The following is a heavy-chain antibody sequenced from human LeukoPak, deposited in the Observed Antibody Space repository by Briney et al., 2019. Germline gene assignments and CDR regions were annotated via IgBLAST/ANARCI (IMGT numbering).Heavy chain of an antibody. Sequence: GSLRLSCAASGFAFSSYAMNWVRQAPVKGLEWVSAISGSGRNTYYADSVKGRFTISRDNSNDTLYLQMTSLRAEDSAVYYCATNYYDSSGYYPDFDYWGQGAPVTASS. V-gene: IGHV3-23*01. CDR2: ISGSGRNT. CDR1: GFAFSSYA. CDR3: ATNYYDSSGYYPDFDY. D-gene: IGHD3-22*01. J-gene: IGHJ4*02.